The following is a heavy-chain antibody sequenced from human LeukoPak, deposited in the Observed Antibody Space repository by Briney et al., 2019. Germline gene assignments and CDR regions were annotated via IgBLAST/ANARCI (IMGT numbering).Heavy chain of an antibody. D-gene: IGHD1-26*01. CDR1: GFSFSSYA. CDR3: AKERFVGATAPDY. J-gene: IGHJ4*02. V-gene: IGHV3-23*01. CDR2: ISGSDGST. Sequence: GGSLRLSCAASGFSFSSYAMSWVRQPPGQGLEWVSAISGSDGSTYYANSSNSRLTTSTVNSNNKLYSQMNSLMTDAKAAYYCAKERFVGATAPDYWGQGTLVTVSS.